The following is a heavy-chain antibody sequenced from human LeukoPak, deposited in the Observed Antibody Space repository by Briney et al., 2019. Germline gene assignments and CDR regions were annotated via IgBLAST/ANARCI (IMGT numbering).Heavy chain of an antibody. D-gene: IGHD3-3*01. CDR2: IKQDGSQE. J-gene: IGHJ4*02. V-gene: IGHV3-7*01. CDR1: GFTLSTYW. Sequence: GGSLRLSCAASGFTLSTYWMSWVRQAPGKGLEWVAHIKQDGSQEYYVDSVRGRFTISRDNAKNSLNLQMNYLRSDDTAVYYCARGVPYPSWSGPHYSDDWGQGILVTVSS. CDR3: ARGVPYPSWSGPHYSDD.